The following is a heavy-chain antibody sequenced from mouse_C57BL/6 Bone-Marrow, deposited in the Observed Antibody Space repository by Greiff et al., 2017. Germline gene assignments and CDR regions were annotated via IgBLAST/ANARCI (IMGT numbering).Heavy chain of an antibody. V-gene: IGHV5-12*01. CDR1: GFTFSDYY. Sequence: EVHLVESGGGLVKPGGSLKLSCAASGFTFSDYYMYWVRQTPEKRLEWVAYISNGGGSTYYPDTVKGRFTISRDNAKNTLYLQMSRLKSEDTAMYYCARGYYYGPWYFDVWGTGTTVTVSS. CDR3: ARGYYYGPWYFDV. CDR2: ISNGGGST. J-gene: IGHJ1*03. D-gene: IGHD1-1*01.